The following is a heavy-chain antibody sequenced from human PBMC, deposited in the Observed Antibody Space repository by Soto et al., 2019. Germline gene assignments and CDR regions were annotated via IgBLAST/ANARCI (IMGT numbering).Heavy chain of an antibody. CDR2: ISYDGSNK. CDR1: GFTFSSYG. Sequence: QVQLVESGGGVVQPGRSLRLSCAASGFTFSSYGMHWVRQAPGKGLEWVAVISYDGSNKYYADSVKGRFTISRDNSKNTLYLQMNSLRAEDTAVYYCAKDRSSFQDYWGQGTLVTVSS. J-gene: IGHJ4*02. D-gene: IGHD6-6*01. V-gene: IGHV3-30*18. CDR3: AKDRSSFQDY.